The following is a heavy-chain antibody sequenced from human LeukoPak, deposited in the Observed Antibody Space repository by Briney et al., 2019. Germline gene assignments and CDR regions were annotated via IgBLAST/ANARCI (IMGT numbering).Heavy chain of an antibody. V-gene: IGHV3-23*01. CDR1: VVTFRADV. CDR3: GKDKQQIPYYFDY. J-gene: IGHJ4*02. D-gene: IGHD6-13*01. CDR2: ISGNDGVA. Sequence: PLGCLRLSSAASVVTFRADVMSSGRQAPGEGVGGVSAISGNDGVAYYADSLKGRVTISREKSQNTLCLQMNSVRADDTAVYYCGKDKQQIPYYFDYWGQGTLVTVSS.